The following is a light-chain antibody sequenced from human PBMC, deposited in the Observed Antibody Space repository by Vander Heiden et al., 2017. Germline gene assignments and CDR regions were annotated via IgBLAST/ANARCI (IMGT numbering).Light chain of an antibody. J-gene: IGKJ1*01. CDR1: QSVNNNY. CDR3: QQYGNSPRT. V-gene: IGKV3-20*01. CDR2: DAS. Sequence: EIVLTQSPATLSLSPGERATISCRASQSVNNNYLAWYHQKPGQAPRLLIYDASSRATGIPDRFSGSGSGTEYTLTISRLEPEDFAVYYCQQYGNSPRTFGQGTKVEIK.